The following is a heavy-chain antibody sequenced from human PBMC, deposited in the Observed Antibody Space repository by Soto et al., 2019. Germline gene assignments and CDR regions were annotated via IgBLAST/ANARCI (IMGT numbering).Heavy chain of an antibody. CDR3: TRTRTTGWFSPVDS. D-gene: IGHD6-19*01. Sequence: VQLQESGPGLVKPAETLSLTCTVSGGTLSNFYWSWVRQSPGKGLEWIGYIHYRGTTNYSPYLKSRVIMSIDASKNQFSLTLKSVTAADTAVYYCTRTRTTGWFSPVDSWGQGIPVTVSS. CDR2: IHYRGTT. J-gene: IGHJ4*02. V-gene: IGHV4-59*01. CDR1: GGTLSNFY.